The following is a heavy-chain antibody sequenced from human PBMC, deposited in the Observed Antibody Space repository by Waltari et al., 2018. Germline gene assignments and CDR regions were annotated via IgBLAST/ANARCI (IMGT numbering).Heavy chain of an antibody. CDR2: ISSSGSTI. Sequence: GLEWVSYISSSGSTIYYADSVKGRFTISRDNAKNSLYLQMNSLRAEDTAVYYCARDLWDYYGSDWGQGTLVTVSS. CDR3: ARDLWDYYGSD. D-gene: IGHD3-10*01. V-gene: IGHV3-48*03. J-gene: IGHJ4*02.